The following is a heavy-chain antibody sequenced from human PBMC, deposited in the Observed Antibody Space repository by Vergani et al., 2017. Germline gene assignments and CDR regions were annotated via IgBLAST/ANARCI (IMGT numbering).Heavy chain of an antibody. D-gene: IGHD2-21*01. CDR3: AKDLSVDLDY. CDR1: GFTFSSYG. CDR2: ISYDGSNK. V-gene: IGHV3-30*18. J-gene: IGHJ4*02. Sequence: QVQLVESGGGVVQPGRSLRLSCAASGFTFSSYGMYWVRQAPGKGLGWVAVISYDGSNKYYADSVKGRFTISRDNSKNTLYLQMNSLSAEDTAVYYCAKDLSVDLDYWGQGTLVTVSS.